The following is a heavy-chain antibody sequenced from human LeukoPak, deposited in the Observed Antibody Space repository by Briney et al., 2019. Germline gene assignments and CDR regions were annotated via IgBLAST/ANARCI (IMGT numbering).Heavy chain of an antibody. V-gene: IGHV1-2*02. CDR3: SRDFGEPTGYYMDV. CDR2: INRNSGDT. D-gene: IGHD3-3*01. Sequence: ASVKVSCKASGYTFTGYYMHWVRQAPGQGLEWMGWINRNSGDTNYAQKFQGRVTMTRDTSISTAYMELSSLRSDDTAVYYCSRDFGEPTGYYMDVWGKGTTVTVSS. CDR1: GYTFTGYY. J-gene: IGHJ6*03.